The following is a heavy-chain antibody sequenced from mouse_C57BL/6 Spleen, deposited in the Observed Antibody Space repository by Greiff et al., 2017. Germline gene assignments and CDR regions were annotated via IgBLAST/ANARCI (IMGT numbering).Heavy chain of an antibody. D-gene: IGHD1-1*01. Sequence: QVQLQQPGAELVMPGASVKLSCKASGYTFTSYWMHWVKQRPGQGLEWIGEIDPSDSFTNYNQKFKGKATLTVDQSSSTAYMQLSSLTSEDSAVYYCARREYYGDSPAIGYWGQGTSVTVSS. CDR2: IDPSDSFT. V-gene: IGHV1-69*01. CDR3: ARREYYGDSPAIGY. J-gene: IGHJ4*01. CDR1: GYTFTSYW.